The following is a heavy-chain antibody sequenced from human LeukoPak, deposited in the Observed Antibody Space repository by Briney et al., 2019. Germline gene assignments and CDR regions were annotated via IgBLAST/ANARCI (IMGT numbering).Heavy chain of an antibody. CDR3: ARAKEYGYNYGPGFGFDP. CDR2: INHSGNT. CDR1: GGSFSGYY. V-gene: IGHV4-34*01. Sequence: SETLSLTCAVYGGSFSGYYWSWIRQPPGKGLEWIGEINHSGNTNYNLSLKSRVTISVDTSKSQISLKVTSVTAADTAVYYCARAKEYGYNYGPGFGFDPWGQGTPVTVSS. D-gene: IGHD5-18*01. J-gene: IGHJ5*01.